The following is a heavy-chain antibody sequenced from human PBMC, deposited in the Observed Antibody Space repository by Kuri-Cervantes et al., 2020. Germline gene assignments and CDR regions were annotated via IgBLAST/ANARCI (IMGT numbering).Heavy chain of an antibody. CDR1: GGTFSSYA. CDR2: IIPIFGTA. J-gene: IGHJ4*02. D-gene: IGHD5-12*01. Sequence: ASVKVSCKASGGTFSSYAISWVRRAPGQGLEWMGGIIPIFGTANYAQKFQGRVTITADESTSTAYMELSSLRSEDTAVYYCARVYSGYVYYFDYWGQGTLVTVSS. CDR3: ARVYSGYVYYFDY. V-gene: IGHV1-69*13.